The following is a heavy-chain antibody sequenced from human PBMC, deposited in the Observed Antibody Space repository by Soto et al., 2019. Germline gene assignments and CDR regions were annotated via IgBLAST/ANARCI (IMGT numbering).Heavy chain of an antibody. J-gene: IGHJ6*02. Sequence: EVQLVESGGGLVQPGGSLRLSCAASGFTFSSYEMNWVRQAPGKGLEWVSDISSSGSTIYYADSVKGRFTISRDNAKNSLYLQMNSLRAEDTAVYYCARDSMITFGGVIDLYYYYGMDVWGQGTTVTVSS. D-gene: IGHD3-16*02. CDR2: ISSSGSTI. CDR1: GFTFSSYE. V-gene: IGHV3-48*03. CDR3: ARDSMITFGGVIDLYYYYGMDV.